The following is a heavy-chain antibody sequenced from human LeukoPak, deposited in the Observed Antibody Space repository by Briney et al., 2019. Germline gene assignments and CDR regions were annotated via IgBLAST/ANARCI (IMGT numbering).Heavy chain of an antibody. CDR3: ARGRYDILTGYGRDYMDV. CDR1: GGSFSGYY. V-gene: IGHV4-34*01. Sequence: PSETLSLTCAVYGGSFSGYYWSWIRQPPGKGLEWIGEINHSGSTNYNPSLKSRVTISVDTSKNQFSLKLSSVTAADTAVYYCARGRYDILTGYGRDYMDVWGKGTTVTVSS. D-gene: IGHD3-9*01. CDR2: INHSGST. J-gene: IGHJ6*03.